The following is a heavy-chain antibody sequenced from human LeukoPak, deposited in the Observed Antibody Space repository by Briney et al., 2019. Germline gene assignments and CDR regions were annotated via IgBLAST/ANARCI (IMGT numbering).Heavy chain of an antibody. CDR1: GFTFSSYS. V-gene: IGHV3-21*01. D-gene: IGHD3-3*01. J-gene: IGHJ4*02. CDR2: ISSSSSYI. Sequence: GGSLRLSCAASGFTFSSYSMNWVRQAPGKGLEWVSSISSSSSYIYYADSVKGRFTISRDNAKNSLYLQMNSLRAEDTAVYYCARETIFGVVIPPDYWGQGTLVTVSS. CDR3: ARETIFGVVIPPDY.